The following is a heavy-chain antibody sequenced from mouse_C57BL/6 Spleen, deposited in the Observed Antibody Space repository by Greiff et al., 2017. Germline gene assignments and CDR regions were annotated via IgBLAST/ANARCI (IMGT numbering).Heavy chain of an antibody. V-gene: IGHV1-50*01. CDR1: GYTFTSYW. CDR2: IDPSDSYP. CDR3: ANVNKAD. J-gene: IGHJ3*01. Sequence: QVQLQQPGAELVKPGASVKLSCKASGYTFTSYWMQWVKQRPGQGLEWIGEIDPSDSYPNYNQKFKGQATLTVDTSSSTAYMQLSSLTSEDSAVYYCANVNKADWGQGTLVTVSA.